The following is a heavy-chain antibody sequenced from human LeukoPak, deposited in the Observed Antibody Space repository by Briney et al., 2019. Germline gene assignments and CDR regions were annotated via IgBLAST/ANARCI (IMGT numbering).Heavy chain of an antibody. V-gene: IGHV1-18*01. CDR3: ARLNGRSDLLWFGELPCYFDY. D-gene: IGHD3-10*01. Sequence: GASVKVSCKASGYTFTSYGISWVRQAPGQGLEWMGWISAYNGNTNYAQKLQGRVTMTTDTSTSTAYMELRSLRSDDTAVYYCARLNGRSDLLWFGELPCYFDYWGQGTLVTVSS. J-gene: IGHJ4*02. CDR1: GYTFTSYG. CDR2: ISAYNGNT.